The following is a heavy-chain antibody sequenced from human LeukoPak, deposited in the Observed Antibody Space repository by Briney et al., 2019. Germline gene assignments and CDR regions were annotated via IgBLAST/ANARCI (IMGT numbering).Heavy chain of an antibody. J-gene: IGHJ4*02. V-gene: IGHV3-21*01. CDR3: ARAVVIAATGRGPDY. Sequence: PGESLRLSCPASGFSLSTYGMTWVRQAPGKGLEWVSSIRTSSAYKFYADSVKGRFTISRDHAKNSLCLQTNSLRAEDPALNYGARAVVIAATGRGPDYWGQGTLVTVAS. D-gene: IGHD2-15*01. CDR2: IRTSSAYK. CDR1: GFSLSTYG.